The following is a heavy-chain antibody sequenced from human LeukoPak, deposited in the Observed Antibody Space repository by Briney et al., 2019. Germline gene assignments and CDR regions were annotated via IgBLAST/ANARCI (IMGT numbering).Heavy chain of an antibody. Sequence: PGGSLRLSCAASGFXXXNNAXSXVRQAXXXXXXXVXTXXXXGSYTYYADSVKGRFTISRDNSKNTLYPLVNSLRAEDTAVYYCAKMTPGIFGVVRGEFDPWGQGTLVTVSS. CDR1: GFXXXNNA. D-gene: IGHD3-3*01. CDR2: XXXXGSYT. CDR3: AKMTPGIFGVVRGEFDP. V-gene: IGHV3-23*01. J-gene: IGHJ5*02.